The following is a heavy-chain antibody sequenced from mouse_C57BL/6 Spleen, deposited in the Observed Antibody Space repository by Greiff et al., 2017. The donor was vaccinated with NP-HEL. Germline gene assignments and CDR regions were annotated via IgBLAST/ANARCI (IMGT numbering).Heavy chain of an antibody. J-gene: IGHJ1*03. V-gene: IGHV6-3*01. CDR1: GFTFSNYW. Sequence: EVKLVESGGGLVQPGGSMKLSCVASGFTFSNYWMNWVRQSPEKGLEWVAQIRLKSDNYATHYAESVKGRFTISRDDSKSSVYLQMNNLRAEDTGIYYCTRYYYGSSFDVWGTGTTVTVSS. D-gene: IGHD1-1*01. CDR2: IRLKSDNYAT. CDR3: TRYYYGSSFDV.